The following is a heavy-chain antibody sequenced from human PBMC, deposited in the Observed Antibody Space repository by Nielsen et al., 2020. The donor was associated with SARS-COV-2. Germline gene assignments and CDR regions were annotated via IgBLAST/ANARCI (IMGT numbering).Heavy chain of an antibody. CDR3: ARGDYSNPNY. CDR2: IDPHSGGT. Sequence: ASVNVSCKASGYRFTAYSMHWVRQAPGQGPEWMGRIDPHSGGTTYAQKFQGRVTMTRDTSINTAYMELTRLRSDDTAVYYCARGDYSNPNYWGQGSLVTVSS. CDR1: GYRFTAYS. D-gene: IGHD4-11*01. J-gene: IGHJ4*02. V-gene: IGHV1-2*06.